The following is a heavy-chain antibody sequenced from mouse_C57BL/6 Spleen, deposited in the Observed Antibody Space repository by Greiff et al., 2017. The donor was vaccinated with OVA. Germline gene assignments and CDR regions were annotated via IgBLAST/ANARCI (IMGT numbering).Heavy chain of an antibody. D-gene: IGHD2-4*01. CDR1: GYTFTSYW. Sequence: QVHVKQPGAELVKPGASVKLSCKASGYTFTSYWMHWVKQRPGRGLEWIGRIDPNSGGTKYNEKFKSKATLTVDKPSSTAYMQLSSLTSEDSAVYYCARRYDYDVDYFDYWGQGTTLTVSS. J-gene: IGHJ2*01. V-gene: IGHV1-62-3*01. CDR3: ARRYDYDVDYFDY. CDR2: IDPNSGGT.